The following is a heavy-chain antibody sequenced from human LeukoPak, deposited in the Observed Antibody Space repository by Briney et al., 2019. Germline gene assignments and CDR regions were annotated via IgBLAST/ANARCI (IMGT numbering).Heavy chain of an antibody. V-gene: IGHV1-69*13. Sequence: SVKVSCTASGGTFSSYAISWVRQAPGQGLEWMGGTIPIFGTASYAQKFQGRVTITADESTSTAYMELSSLRSEDTAVYYCASPPLTGDAFDIWGQGTMVTVSS. J-gene: IGHJ3*02. CDR1: GGTFSSYA. D-gene: IGHD7-27*01. CDR3: ASPPLTGDAFDI. CDR2: TIPIFGTA.